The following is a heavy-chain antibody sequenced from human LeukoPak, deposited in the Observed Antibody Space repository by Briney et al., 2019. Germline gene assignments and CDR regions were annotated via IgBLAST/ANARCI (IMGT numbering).Heavy chain of an antibody. D-gene: IGHD3-22*01. CDR1: GYTFTGYY. Sequence: ASVKVSCKASGYTFTGYYLHWVRQAPGQGLEWMGWINPNTGGTNYAQKFQGRVTMTRDTSISTAYMELGSLRSEDTAVYYCARVYYYDSSGYYYHYYYYMDVWGKGTTVTVSS. CDR3: ARVYYYDSSGYYYHYYYYMDV. CDR2: INPNTGGT. V-gene: IGHV1-2*02. J-gene: IGHJ6*03.